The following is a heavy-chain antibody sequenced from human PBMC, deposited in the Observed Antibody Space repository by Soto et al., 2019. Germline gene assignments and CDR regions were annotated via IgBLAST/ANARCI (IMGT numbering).Heavy chain of an antibody. CDR2: ISTTSSYI. Sequence: EVQLVESGGGLVKPGGSLRLSCEASGFTFRSYSMNWVRQALGKGLAWVSSISTTSSYIYYGDSVKGRFTISRDNAKNSLFLQMNSLRAEDTAIYYCAREGDDYGDYKRAFDIWGQGTTVTVSS. D-gene: IGHD4-17*01. CDR3: AREGDDYGDYKRAFDI. CDR1: GFTFRSYS. J-gene: IGHJ3*02. V-gene: IGHV3-21*01.